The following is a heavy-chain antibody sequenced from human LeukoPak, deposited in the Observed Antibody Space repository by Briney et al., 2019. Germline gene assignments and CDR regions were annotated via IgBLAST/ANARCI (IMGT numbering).Heavy chain of an antibody. Sequence: ASVKVSCKPSGYTFTGYFIQWVRQAPGQGLEWMGLINPSSGGTNYPQKFQGRVTMSRDTSLSTAYMEVSGLTSDDTAVYYCARGVVAATFDYYMDVWGKGTTVTVAS. CDR1: GYTFTGYF. V-gene: IGHV1-2*02. D-gene: IGHD2-15*01. J-gene: IGHJ6*03. CDR2: INPSSGGT. CDR3: ARGVVAATFDYYMDV.